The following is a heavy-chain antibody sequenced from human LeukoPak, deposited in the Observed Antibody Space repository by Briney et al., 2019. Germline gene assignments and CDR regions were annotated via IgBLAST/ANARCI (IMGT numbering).Heavy chain of an antibody. D-gene: IGHD6-19*01. CDR1: GGSISSYY. Sequence: SETLSLTCTVSGGSISSYYWSWIRQPPGKGLEWIGYIYYSGSTNYNPSLKSRVTISVDTSKNQFSLKLSSVTAADTAVYYCATVAVAGLGGLFFDYWGQGTLVTVSS. CDR3: ATVAVAGLGGLFFDY. V-gene: IGHV4-59*01. J-gene: IGHJ4*02. CDR2: IYYSGST.